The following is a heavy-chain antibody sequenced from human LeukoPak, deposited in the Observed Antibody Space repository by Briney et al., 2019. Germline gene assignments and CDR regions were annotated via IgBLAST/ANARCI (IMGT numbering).Heavy chain of an antibody. D-gene: IGHD6-19*01. J-gene: IGHJ6*03. Sequence: PGGSLRLSCAASGFTFSSYSMNWVRQAPGKGLEWVSSISSSSSYIYYADSVKGRFTISRDNAKNSLYLQMNSLRAEDTAVYYCARDRRGVAGTYYYYYYMDVWGKGTTVTISS. CDR1: GFTFSSYS. CDR3: ARDRRGVAGTYYYYYYMDV. V-gene: IGHV3-21*01. CDR2: ISSSSSYI.